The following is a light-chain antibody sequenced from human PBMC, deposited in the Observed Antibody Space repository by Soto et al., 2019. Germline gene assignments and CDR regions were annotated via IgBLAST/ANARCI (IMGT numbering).Light chain of an antibody. Sequence: EVVMTQSPATLSVSPGETATLSCRASQTVSRYLAWYQHKSGQAPRLLIFGASTRATGIPARFSGSGSGTEVTLTISSLQSEDVAVYYCQQYNIWPPYTVGQWTKLEIK. V-gene: IGKV3-15*01. J-gene: IGKJ2*01. CDR1: QTVSRY. CDR2: GAS. CDR3: QQYNIWPPYT.